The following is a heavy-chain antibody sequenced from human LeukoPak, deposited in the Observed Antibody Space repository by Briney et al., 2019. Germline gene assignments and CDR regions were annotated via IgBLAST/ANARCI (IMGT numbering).Heavy chain of an antibody. V-gene: IGHV1-2*06. CDR2: IDPSSGGT. CDR1: GYTFTGYY. D-gene: IGHD5/OR15-5a*01. Sequence: ASVKVSCKASGYTFTGYYMHWVRQAPGQGLEWMGRIDPSSGGTSYAQNFQGRVTMTRDTSISTAYMELTRLTSDDTAVYYCARDASVSADYWGQGTLVTVSS. CDR3: ARDASVSADY. J-gene: IGHJ4*02.